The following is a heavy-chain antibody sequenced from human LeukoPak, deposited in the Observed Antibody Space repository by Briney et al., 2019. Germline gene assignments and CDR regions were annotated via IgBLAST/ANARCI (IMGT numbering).Heavy chain of an antibody. D-gene: IGHD6-19*01. V-gene: IGHV4-30-4*01. J-gene: IGHJ4*02. CDR3: ARVGYSSGWNRS. Sequence: PSETLSLTCTVSGGSISSGDYYWSWIRQPPGKGLEWIAYISHSGGTYYNPSLKSRATISLDTSRNQFSLKLSSVTAADTAVYYCARVGYSSGWNRSWGQGTLVTVSS. CDR1: GGSISSGDYY. CDR2: ISHSGGT.